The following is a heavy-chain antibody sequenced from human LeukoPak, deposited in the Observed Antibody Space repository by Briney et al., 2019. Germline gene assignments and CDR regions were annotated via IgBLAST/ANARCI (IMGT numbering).Heavy chain of an antibody. V-gene: IGHV4-4*08. CDR3: AGYDHSNYLAY. Sequence: PSETLSLTCTVSGVSISSNYWSWIRQPPGKGLEWNGLEWIGYIHANGDTNYNPSPNRRVTMSLDSSRRHLSLNLSSLTAADTAVYFCAGYDHSNYLAYWGQGILVTVSS. CDR1: GVSISSNY. CDR2: IHANGDT. J-gene: IGHJ4*02. D-gene: IGHD4-11*01.